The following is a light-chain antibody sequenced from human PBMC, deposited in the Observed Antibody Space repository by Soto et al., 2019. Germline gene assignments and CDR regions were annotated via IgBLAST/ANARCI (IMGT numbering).Light chain of an antibody. J-gene: IGKJ4*01. V-gene: IGKV1D-16*01. Sequence: DVQMTQSPSSLSASVGDRVTITCRASQDIKDWLAWYQQKPAKAPKSPISAESNLQPGVPSRFSGSGSGTEFTLTITSLQPEDSATYYCQQYNIYPLTFGGGTKVEIK. CDR3: QQYNIYPLT. CDR1: QDIKDW. CDR2: AES.